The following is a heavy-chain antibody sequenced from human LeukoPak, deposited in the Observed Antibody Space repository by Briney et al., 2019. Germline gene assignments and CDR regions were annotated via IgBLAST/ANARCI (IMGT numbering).Heavy chain of an antibody. Sequence: SETLSLTCTVSGGSISSSSYYWGWIRQPPGKGLEWIGSIYYSGSTYYNPSLKSRVTISVDTSKNQFSLKLSSVTAADTAVYYCARVELIAGGWFDPWGQGTLVTVSS. D-gene: IGHD6-13*01. CDR3: ARVELIAGGWFDP. CDR1: GGSISSSSYY. CDR2: IYYSGST. V-gene: IGHV4-39*07. J-gene: IGHJ5*02.